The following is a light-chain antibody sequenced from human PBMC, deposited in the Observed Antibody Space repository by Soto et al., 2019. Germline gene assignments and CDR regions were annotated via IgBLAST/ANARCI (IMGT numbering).Light chain of an antibody. J-gene: IGLJ2*01. CDR3: ALWDDTVDGLV. Sequence: QSVLTQPPSASGPPGQRVTISCSGGSSDIGSNTVNWYQQLPGTAPKVLIYSNNERPSGVTDRFSGSQSGTSASLAISGLQSEYEAEYSCALWDDTVDGLVFGGGTQLTVL. V-gene: IGLV1-44*01. CDR1: SSDIGSNT. CDR2: SNN.